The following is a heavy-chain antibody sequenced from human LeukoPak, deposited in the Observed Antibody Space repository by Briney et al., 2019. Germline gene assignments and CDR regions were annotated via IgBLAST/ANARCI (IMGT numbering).Heavy chain of an antibody. CDR1: GGSISSYY. D-gene: IGHD3-3*01. Sequence: SETLSLTCTVSGGSISSYYWSWIRQPPGKGLEWIGYIYYSGSTNYNPSLKSRVTISVDTSKNQFSLKLSSVTAADTAVYYCARVIFWSGYPRSGDAFDIWGQGTMVTVSS. CDR2: IYYSGST. CDR3: ARVIFWSGYPRSGDAFDI. J-gene: IGHJ3*02. V-gene: IGHV4-59*01.